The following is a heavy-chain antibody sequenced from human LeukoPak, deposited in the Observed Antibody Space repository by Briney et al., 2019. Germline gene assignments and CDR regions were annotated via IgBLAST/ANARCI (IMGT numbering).Heavy chain of an antibody. V-gene: IGHV3-23*01. D-gene: IGHD2-15*01. Sequence: GGSLRLSCAASGFTFSIYAFNWVRQAPGKGLEWVSAISGSGGITYYADSVKGRFTISRDNSKNTLYLQMNSLRAEDTAVYYCARAPRGCSGGSCYNWFDPWGQGTLVTVSS. CDR3: ARAPRGCSGGSCYNWFDP. CDR2: ISGSGGIT. J-gene: IGHJ5*02. CDR1: GFTFSIYA.